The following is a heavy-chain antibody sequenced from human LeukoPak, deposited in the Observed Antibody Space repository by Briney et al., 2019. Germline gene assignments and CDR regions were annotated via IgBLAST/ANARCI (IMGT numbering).Heavy chain of an antibody. CDR1: GGSFSGYY. Sequence: PSETLSLTCAVYGGSFSGYYWSWIRQPPGKGLEWIGEINHSGSTNYNPSLKSRVTISVDTSKNQFSLKLSSVTAADTAVHYCASPLREGYWGQGTLVTVSS. CDR2: INHSGST. V-gene: IGHV4-34*01. CDR3: ASPLREGY. J-gene: IGHJ4*02.